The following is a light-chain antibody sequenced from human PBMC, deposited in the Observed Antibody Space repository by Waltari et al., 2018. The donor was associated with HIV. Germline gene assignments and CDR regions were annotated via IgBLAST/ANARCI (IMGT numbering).Light chain of an antibody. CDR1: PSAIDPLTY. CDR2: EVY. J-gene: IGLJ3*02. V-gene: IGLV2-14*03. Sequence: QSALTQPASVSGSPVQSITISCSGPPSAIDPLTYVSWYQQHPGNVPKLIFFEVYSRPAGLSDRFSASKSGNTASLTISDLQPEDEADYFCSSYSTRNFLMFGGGTKLTVL. CDR3: SSYSTRNFLM.